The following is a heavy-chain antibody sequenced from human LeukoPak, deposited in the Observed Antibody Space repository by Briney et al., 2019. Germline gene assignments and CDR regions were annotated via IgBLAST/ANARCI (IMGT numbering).Heavy chain of an antibody. D-gene: IGHD3-22*01. CDR3: ARAVLYYDSSGYYYDPGYFDY. V-gene: IGHV3-53*01. CDR2: IYSGGST. J-gene: IGHJ4*02. Sequence: GGSLRLSCAASGFTVSSNYMSWVRQAPGKGLEWVSVIYSGGSTYYADSVKGRFTISRDNSENTLYLQMNSLRAEDTAVYYCARAVLYYDSSGYYYDPGYFDYWGQGTLVTVSS. CDR1: GFTVSSNY.